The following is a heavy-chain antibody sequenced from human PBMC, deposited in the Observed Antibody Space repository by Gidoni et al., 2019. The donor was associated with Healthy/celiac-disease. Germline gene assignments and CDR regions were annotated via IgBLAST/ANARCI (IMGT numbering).Heavy chain of an antibody. J-gene: IGHJ4*02. CDR3: ARDPFLHYYGSGSGC. Sequence: EVQLVESGGGLVQPGGSLRLSCAASGFTFSSYWVHCVRQAPGTGLVCVSRITSYGIRTSYAESLKGRFTIFRDNSKNTLYLQMNSRIAEDTAVYYCARDPFLHYYGSGSGCWGQGTLVTVSS. CDR1: GFTFSSYW. V-gene: IGHV3-74*01. D-gene: IGHD3-10*01. CDR2: ITSYGIRT.